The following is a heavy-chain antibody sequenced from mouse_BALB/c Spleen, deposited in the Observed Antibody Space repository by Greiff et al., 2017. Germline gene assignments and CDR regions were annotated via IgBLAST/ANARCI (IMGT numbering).Heavy chain of an antibody. J-gene: IGHJ3*01. V-gene: IGHV5-12-2*01. Sequence: EVHLLESGGGLVQPGGSLKLSCAASGFTFSSYTMSWVRQTPEKRLEWVAYISNGGGSTYYPDTVKGRFTISRDNAKNTLYLQMSSLKSEDTAMYYCARHGDGTAWFAYWGQGTLVTVSA. CDR3: ARHGDGTAWFAY. D-gene: IGHD4-1*01. CDR1: GFTFSSYT. CDR2: ISNGGGST.